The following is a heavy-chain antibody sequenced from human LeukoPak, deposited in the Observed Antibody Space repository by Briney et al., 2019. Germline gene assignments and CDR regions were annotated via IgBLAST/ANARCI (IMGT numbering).Heavy chain of an antibody. CDR1: GGSFSGYY. V-gene: IGHV4-59*08. CDR3: ARRYCSGGSCYSAIDY. D-gene: IGHD2-15*01. J-gene: IGHJ4*02. CDR2: IYYSGST. Sequence: PSETLSLTCAVYGGSFSGYYWSWIRQPPGKGLEGIGYIYYSGSTKYNPSLKSRVTISVDTSKNQFSLKLSSVTAADTAVYYCARRYCSGGSCYSAIDYWGQGTLVTVSS.